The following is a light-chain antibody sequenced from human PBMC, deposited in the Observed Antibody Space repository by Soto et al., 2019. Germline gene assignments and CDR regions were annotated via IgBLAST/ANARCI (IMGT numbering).Light chain of an antibody. J-gene: IGLJ3*02. Sequence: QSVLTQPPSASGTPGQRGTISCSGSSSNIGSNYVYWYQQLPGTAPKLLIYSNNQRPSGVPDRFSGSKSGTSASLAISGLRSEDEADYYCAAWDDSLSGWVFGGGTKLTVL. CDR1: SSNIGSNY. V-gene: IGLV1-47*02. CDR3: AAWDDSLSGWV. CDR2: SNN.